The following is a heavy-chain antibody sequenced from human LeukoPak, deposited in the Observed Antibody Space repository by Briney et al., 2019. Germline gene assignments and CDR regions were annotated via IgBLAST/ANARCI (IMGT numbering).Heavy chain of an antibody. V-gene: IGHV3-23*01. CDR1: GFTFSSYA. J-gene: IGHJ3*02. D-gene: IGHD3-10*01. Sequence: GGSLRLSCAASGFTFSSYAMSWVRQAPGKGLEWVSAISGSGGSTYSADSVKGRFTISRDNSKNTLYLQMNSLRAEDTAVYYCAGESGPPIAFDIWGQGTMVTVSS. CDR2: ISGSGGST. CDR3: AGESGPPIAFDI.